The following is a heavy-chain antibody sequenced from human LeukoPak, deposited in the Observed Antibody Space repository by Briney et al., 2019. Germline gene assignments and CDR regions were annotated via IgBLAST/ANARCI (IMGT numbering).Heavy chain of an antibody. CDR2: IYYSGST. CDR3: ARARDGFYDY. D-gene: IGHD5-24*01. CDR1: GGSISSYY. V-gene: IGHV4-59*01. J-gene: IGHJ4*02. Sequence: PSETLSLTCTVSGGSISSYYWSWIRQPPGKGLEWIGYIYYSGSTNYNPSLKSRVTISVDTSKNQFSLELSSVTAADTAVYYCARARDGFYDYWGQGTLVTVSS.